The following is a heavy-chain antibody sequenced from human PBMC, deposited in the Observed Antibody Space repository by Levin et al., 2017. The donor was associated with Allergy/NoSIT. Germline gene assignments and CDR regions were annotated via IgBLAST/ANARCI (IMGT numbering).Heavy chain of an antibody. CDR1: GGSFSGYY. D-gene: IGHD6-13*01. CDR2: INHSGST. V-gene: IGHV4-34*01. CDR3: ARGIAASGL. J-gene: IGHJ4*02. Sequence: SETLSLTCAVYGGSFSGYYWSWIRQPPGKGLEWIGEINHSGSTNYNPSLKSRVTISVDTSKNQFSLKLSSVTAADTAVYYCARGIAASGLWGQGTLVTVSS.